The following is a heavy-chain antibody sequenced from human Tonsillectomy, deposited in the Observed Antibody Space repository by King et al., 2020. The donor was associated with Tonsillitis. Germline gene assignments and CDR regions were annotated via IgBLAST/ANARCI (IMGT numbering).Heavy chain of an antibody. CDR2: IRSKANSYAT. CDR3: TRQEVRCSSTSCYTIDY. Sequence: EVQLVESGGGLVQPGGSLKLSCAASGFTFSGSAMHWVRQASGKGLEWVGRIRSKANSYATAYAASVKGRLTISRDDSKNTAYLQMNSLKTEDTAVYYCTRQEVRCSSTSCYTIDYWGQGTLVTVSS. CDR1: GFTFSGSA. V-gene: IGHV3-73*02. J-gene: IGHJ4*02. D-gene: IGHD2-2*02.